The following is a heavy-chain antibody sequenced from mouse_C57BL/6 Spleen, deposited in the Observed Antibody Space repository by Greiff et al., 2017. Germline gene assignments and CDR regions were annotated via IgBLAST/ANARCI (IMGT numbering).Heavy chain of an antibody. J-gene: IGHJ4*01. Sequence: QVQLQQPGAELVKPGASVKMSCKASGYTFTSYWITWVKQRPGQGLEWIGDIYPGSGSTNYNEKFTSKATLTVDTSSSTAYMQLSSLTSEDSAVYDCARSAHYYGSSYAMDYWGQGTSVTVSS. V-gene: IGHV1-55*01. CDR1: GYTFTSYW. CDR2: IYPGSGST. CDR3: ARSAHYYGSSYAMDY. D-gene: IGHD1-1*01.